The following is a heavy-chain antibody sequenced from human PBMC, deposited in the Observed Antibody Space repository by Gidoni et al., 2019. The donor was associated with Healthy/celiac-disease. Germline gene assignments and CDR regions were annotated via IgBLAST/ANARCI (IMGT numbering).Heavy chain of an antibody. D-gene: IGHD1-26*01. Sequence: EVQLLESGGGLVQPGGSLRLSCAASGFPFSSYAMSWVRQAPGKGLEWVSAISGSGGSTYYADSVKGRFTISRDNSKNTLYLQMNSLRAEDTAVYYCAKAKRTPIVGATPYYFDYWGQGTLVTVSS. V-gene: IGHV3-23*01. CDR3: AKAKRTPIVGATPYYFDY. J-gene: IGHJ4*02. CDR1: GFPFSSYA. CDR2: ISGSGGST.